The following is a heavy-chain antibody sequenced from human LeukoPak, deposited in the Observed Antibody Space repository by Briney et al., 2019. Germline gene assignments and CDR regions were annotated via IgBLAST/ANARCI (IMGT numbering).Heavy chain of an antibody. CDR3: ARGYYYDSSGYSDY. Sequence: PSETLSLTCTASGGSISSYYWSWIRQPPGKGLEWIGYIYYSGSTNYNPSLKSRVTISVDTSKNQFSLKLSSVTAADTAVYYCARGYYYDSSGYSDYWGQGTLVTVSS. D-gene: IGHD3-22*01. CDR2: IYYSGST. CDR1: GGSISSYY. J-gene: IGHJ4*02. V-gene: IGHV4-59*01.